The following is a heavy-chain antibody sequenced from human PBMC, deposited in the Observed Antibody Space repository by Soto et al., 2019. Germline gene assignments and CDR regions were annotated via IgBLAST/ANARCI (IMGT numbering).Heavy chain of an antibody. CDR2: IYGDDDK. Sequence: QITLKESGPTLVKPTQTLTLTCTFSGFSLTTGGVGVGWIRQPPGKAPEWLALIYGDDDKHFRSSLKNRLSITRDTSRNEVVLKMTNMDPVDTSTFFCAHNHAATWLFDYWGQGILVTVSS. D-gene: IGHD2-2*01. V-gene: IGHV2-5*02. J-gene: IGHJ4*02. CDR3: AHNHAATWLFDY. CDR1: GFSLTTGGVG.